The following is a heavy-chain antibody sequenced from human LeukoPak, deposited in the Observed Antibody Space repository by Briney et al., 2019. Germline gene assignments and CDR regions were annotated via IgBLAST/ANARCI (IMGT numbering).Heavy chain of an antibody. CDR3: ARDPSLAARPYWYFDL. CDR2: IKQDGSEK. J-gene: IGHJ2*01. CDR1: GFTFSSYW. D-gene: IGHD6-6*01. Sequence: GGSLRLSCAASGFTFSSYWMTWVRQAPGKGLEWVANIKQDGSEKYYVDSVKGRFTISRDNAKSSLYLQMNSLRAEDTAAYYCARDPSLAARPYWYFDLWGRGTLVTVSS. V-gene: IGHV3-7*01.